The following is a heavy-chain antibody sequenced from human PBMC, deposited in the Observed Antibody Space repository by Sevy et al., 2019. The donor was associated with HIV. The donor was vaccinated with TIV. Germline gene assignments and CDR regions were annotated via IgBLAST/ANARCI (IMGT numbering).Heavy chain of an antibody. V-gene: IGHV6-1*01. D-gene: IGHD6-19*01. CDR2: TYYRSKWYN. CDR3: ASATYSSGWGGFYYYYYYMDV. Sequence: SQTLSHTCAISGDSVSSNSAAWNWIRQSPSRGLEWLGRTYYRSKWYNDYAVSVKSRITINPDTSKNQFSLQLNSVTPEDTAVYYCASATYSSGWGGFYYYYYYMDVWGKGTTVTVSS. J-gene: IGHJ6*03. CDR1: GDSVSSNSAA.